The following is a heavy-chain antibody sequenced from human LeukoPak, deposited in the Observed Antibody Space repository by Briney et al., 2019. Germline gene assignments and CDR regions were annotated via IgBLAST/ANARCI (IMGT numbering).Heavy chain of an antibody. CDR1: GGSFSGNY. J-gene: IGHJ4*02. Sequence: SETLSLTCTVYGGSFSGNYWSWIRQPPGKGLEWIGEINHSGSTNYNPSLKSRLTISLDTSKNRFSLELGFVTAADTAVYYCARGYASGSYYHYWGQGTLVTVSS. V-gene: IGHV4-34*01. CDR2: INHSGST. D-gene: IGHD3-10*01. CDR3: ARGYASGSYYHY.